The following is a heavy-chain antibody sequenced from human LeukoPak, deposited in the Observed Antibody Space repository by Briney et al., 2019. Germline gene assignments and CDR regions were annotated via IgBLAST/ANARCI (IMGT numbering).Heavy chain of an antibody. J-gene: IGHJ6*03. CDR3: ARRMRGAGHYYYYMDV. Sequence: GASVTVSCKASGYTFTSSDINWVRQATGQGLEWMGWMNPNSGNTGYAQKFQGRVTMTRNTSISTAYMELSSLRSEDTAVYYCARRMRGAGHYYYYMDVWGKGTTVTVSS. V-gene: IGHV1-8*01. D-gene: IGHD1-26*01. CDR2: MNPNSGNT. CDR1: GYTFTSSD.